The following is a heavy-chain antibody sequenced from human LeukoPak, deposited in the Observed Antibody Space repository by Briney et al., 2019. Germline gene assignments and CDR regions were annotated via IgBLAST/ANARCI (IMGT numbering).Heavy chain of an antibody. CDR2: ISGSGGTT. CDR1: GFTFSSYA. J-gene: IGHJ4*02. V-gene: IGHV3-23*01. CDR3: AKVATWTYFDS. Sequence: AGSLTLSCAASGFTFSSYAMGWVRQAPGKGLEWVSAISGSGGTTYYADSVKGRFTISRDNSKNTLYLQMNSLRAKDTAVYYCAKVATWTYFDSWGQGTLVTVSS. D-gene: IGHD3/OR15-3a*01.